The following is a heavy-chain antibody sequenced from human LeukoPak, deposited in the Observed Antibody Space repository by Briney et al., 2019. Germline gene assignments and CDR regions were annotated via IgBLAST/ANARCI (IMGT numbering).Heavy chain of an antibody. CDR2: IYSSGST. V-gene: IGHV4-4*07. CDR1: GGSISSYY. D-gene: IGHD3-9*01. J-gene: IGHJ6*03. Sequence: SETLSLTCTVSGGSISSYYWSWIRQPAGKGLEWIGRIYSSGSTNYNPSLKSRVSMSVDMSKNQCSLKLSSVTAADTAVYFCARDDILTGYPLFMDVWGKGTTVTISS. CDR3: ARDDILTGYPLFMDV.